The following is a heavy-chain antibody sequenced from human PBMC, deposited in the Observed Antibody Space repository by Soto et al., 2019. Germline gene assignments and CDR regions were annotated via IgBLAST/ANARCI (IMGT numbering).Heavy chain of an antibody. D-gene: IGHD2-15*01. V-gene: IGHV4-39*01. J-gene: IGHJ4*02. CDR1: GGSISSSSYY. Sequence: SETLSLTCTVSGGSISSSSYYWGWIRQPPGKGLEWIGSIYYSGSTYYNPSLKSRVTISVDTSKNQFSLKLSSVTAADTAVYYCAMCSGGSCYSGTFDYWGQGTLVTVSS. CDR2: IYYSGST. CDR3: AMCSGGSCYSGTFDY.